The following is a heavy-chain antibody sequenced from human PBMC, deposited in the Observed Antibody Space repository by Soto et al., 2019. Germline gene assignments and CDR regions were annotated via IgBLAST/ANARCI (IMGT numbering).Heavy chain of an antibody. D-gene: IGHD2-2*01. Sequence: PGGSLRLSCAASGFTFSSYAMHWVRQAPGKGLEWVAVISYDGSNKYYADSVKGRFTISRDNSKNTLYLQMNSLRAEDTAVYYCARAPGDIVVVPAALDLDYWGQGTLVTVSS. J-gene: IGHJ4*02. V-gene: IGHV3-30-3*01. CDR1: GFTFSSYA. CDR3: ARAPGDIVVVPAALDLDY. CDR2: ISYDGSNK.